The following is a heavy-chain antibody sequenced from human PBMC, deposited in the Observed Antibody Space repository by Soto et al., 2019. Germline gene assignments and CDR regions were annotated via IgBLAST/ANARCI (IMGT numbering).Heavy chain of an antibody. CDR1: GGTFSGYV. Sequence: QLVQSGSEVKKPGSSVKVSCQASGGTFSGYVVTWVRQAPGQGLEWMGEFVPLFGKTNYAQRFSGTITITAEEPTSTAYRERGSLISDDTAVHYCATHGLGVSSPPYFDNWGQGTLVTVSS. CDR2: FVPLFGKT. V-gene: IGHV1-69*01. J-gene: IGHJ4*02. D-gene: IGHD3-16*01. CDR3: ATHGLGVSSPPYFDN.